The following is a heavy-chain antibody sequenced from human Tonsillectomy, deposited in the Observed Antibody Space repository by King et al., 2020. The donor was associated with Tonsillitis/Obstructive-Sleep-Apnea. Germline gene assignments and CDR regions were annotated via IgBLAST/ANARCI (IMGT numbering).Heavy chain of an antibody. V-gene: IGHV3-30*01. Sequence: VQRVESGGGVVQPGRSLRLSCAASGFTFSSYAMHWVRQAPGKGLEWVAVISYDGSNKYYADSVKGRSPITRDNSKNTLELQMNSLRAEETVVYYCARGAWDIVVVPAAIDYWGQGTLVTVSS. CDR2: ISYDGSNK. D-gene: IGHD2-2*01. J-gene: IGHJ4*02. CDR3: ARGAWDIVVVPAAIDY. CDR1: GFTFSSYA.